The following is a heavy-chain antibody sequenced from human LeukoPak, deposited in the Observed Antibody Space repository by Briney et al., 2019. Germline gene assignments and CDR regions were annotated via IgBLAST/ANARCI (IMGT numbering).Heavy chain of an antibody. J-gene: IGHJ3*02. V-gene: IGHV3-21*01. CDR3: ASEQLGHDAFDM. CDR1: GFTFSSYG. Sequence: PGGSLRLSCAASGFTFSSYGMHWVRQAPGKGLEWVSSISSSSSHIYYADSVKGRFTISRDNAKNSLYLQMNSLRAEDTAVYYCASEQLGHDAFDMWGQGTRVTVSS. CDR2: ISSSSSHI. D-gene: IGHD1-1*01.